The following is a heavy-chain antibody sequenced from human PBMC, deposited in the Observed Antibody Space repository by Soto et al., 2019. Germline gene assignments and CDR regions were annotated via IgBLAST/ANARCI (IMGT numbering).Heavy chain of an antibody. Sequence: SETLSITCFVSGYSITAGGYYWSWIRHHPGKGLEWIGSFYSSGSIIYNPSLRSRVSISGDTSSNQFSMSLTSVTAADTARYYCARMYSSGSGWFHPWGQGTLVTVSS. J-gene: IGHJ5*02. D-gene: IGHD6-19*01. CDR2: FYSSGSI. CDR3: ARMYSSGSGWFHP. V-gene: IGHV4-31*03. CDR1: GYSITAGGYY.